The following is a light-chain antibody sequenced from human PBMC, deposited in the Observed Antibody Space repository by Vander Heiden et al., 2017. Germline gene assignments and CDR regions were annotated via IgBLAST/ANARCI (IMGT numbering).Light chain of an antibody. CDR2: KAS. CDR1: QSISSW. CDR3: QQYNSYAWT. J-gene: IGKJ1*01. V-gene: IGKV1-5*03. Sequence: DIQMTQSPSTLSASVGDRDTITCRASQSISSWLAWYQQKPGKAPKLLIYKASSLESGVPSRFSGSGSGTEFSLTISSLQPDDFATYYCQQYNSYAWTFGQGTKVE.